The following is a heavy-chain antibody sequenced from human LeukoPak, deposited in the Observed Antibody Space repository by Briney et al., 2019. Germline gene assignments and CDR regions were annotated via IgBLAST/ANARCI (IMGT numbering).Heavy chain of an antibody. D-gene: IGHD4-23*01. V-gene: IGHV3-23*01. J-gene: IGHJ4*02. CDR1: GFTFSSYA. Sequence: PGRSLRLSCAASGFTFSSYAMSWVRQAPGKGLEWVSAISGSGGSTYYADSVKGRFTISRDNSKNTLYLQMNSLRAEDTAVYYCAKTTTVVTPFDRSDYWGQGTLVTVSS. CDR2: ISGSGGST. CDR3: AKTTTVVTPFDRSDY.